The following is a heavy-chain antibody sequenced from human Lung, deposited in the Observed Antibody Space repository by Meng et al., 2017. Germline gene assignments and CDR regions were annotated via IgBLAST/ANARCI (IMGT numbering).Heavy chain of an antibody. CDR3: ARGQKGYFDL. CDR2: IYNSGST. Sequence: QVQLQGSGPRLVKPSQTLSLPCTVSGGSISSSNYYWSWIRQPPGKGLEWSGHIYNSGSTYYNPSLKSRITISVDTSKNQFSLKLSSVTAADTAVYYCARGQKGYFDLWGRGTLVTVSS. J-gene: IGHJ2*01. CDR1: GGSISSSNYY. V-gene: IGHV4-30-4*01.